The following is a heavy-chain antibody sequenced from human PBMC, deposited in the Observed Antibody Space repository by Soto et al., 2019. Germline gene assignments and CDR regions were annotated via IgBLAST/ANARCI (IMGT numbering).Heavy chain of an antibody. CDR2: IYYSGST. CDR1: GGSISSGGYY. Sequence: TLTVTCTVSGGSISSGGYYWSWIRQHPGKGLEWIGYIYYSGSTYYNPSLKSRVTISVDTSKNQFSLKLSSVTAADTAVYYCAGAARATLGYGMDVWGQGTTVTVSS. D-gene: IGHD6-6*01. J-gene: IGHJ6*02. CDR3: AGAARATLGYGMDV. V-gene: IGHV4-31*03.